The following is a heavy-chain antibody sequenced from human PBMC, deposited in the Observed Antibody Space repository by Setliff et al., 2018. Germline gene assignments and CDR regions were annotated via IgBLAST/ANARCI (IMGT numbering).Heavy chain of an antibody. D-gene: IGHD3-10*01. V-gene: IGHV4-30-2*01. CDR3: ARGGGYGSGGSFHNAPFDY. CDR2: IYHAGST. J-gene: IGHJ4*02. Sequence: PSETLSSPALCPVAPSAVDASWSWVRQPPGKGLEWIGYIYHAGSTYYNPSLESRVTISIDKPNKQFSLELRSLTAADTALYYCARGGGYGSGGSFHNAPFDYWGQGMLVTVSS. CDR1: VAPSAVDAS.